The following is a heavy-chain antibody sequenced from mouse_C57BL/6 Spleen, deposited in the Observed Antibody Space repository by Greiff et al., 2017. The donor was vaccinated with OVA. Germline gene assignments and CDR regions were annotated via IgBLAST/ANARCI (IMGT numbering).Heavy chain of an antibody. V-gene: IGHV1-74*01. Sequence: QVQLQQPGAELVKPGASVKVSCKASGYTFTSYWMHWVKQRPGQGLEWIGRIHPSDSDTNYNQKFKGKATLTVDKSSSTAYMQLSSLTSEDSAVYYCAIRGIGMDSNYPPYAMDYWGQGTSVTVSS. CDR2: IHPSDSDT. CDR3: AIRGIGMDSNYPPYAMDY. D-gene: IGHD2-5*01. J-gene: IGHJ4*01. CDR1: GYTFTSYW.